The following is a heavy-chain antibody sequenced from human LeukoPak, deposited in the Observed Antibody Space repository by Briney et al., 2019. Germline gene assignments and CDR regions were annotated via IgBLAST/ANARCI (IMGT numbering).Heavy chain of an antibody. CDR3: ARDFGGYSYGSASLWFDP. D-gene: IGHD5-18*01. V-gene: IGHV4-61*02. J-gene: IGHJ5*02. Sequence: SETLSLTCTVSGGSISSGSYYWSWIRQPAGKGLEWIGRIYTSGSTSYNPSLKSRVTISVDTSKNQFSLKLSSVTAADTAVYYCARDFGGYSYGSASLWFDPWGQGTLVTVSS. CDR2: IYTSGST. CDR1: GGSISSGSYY.